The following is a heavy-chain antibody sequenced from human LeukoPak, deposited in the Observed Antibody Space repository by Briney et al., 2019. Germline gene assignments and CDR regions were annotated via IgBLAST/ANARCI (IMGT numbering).Heavy chain of an antibody. V-gene: IGHV4-61*01. CDR1: GGSVSSGSYY. D-gene: IGHD4-11*01. Sequence: SETLSLTCTVSGGSVSSGSYYWSWIRQPPGKGLEWIGYIYYSGSTNYNPSLKSRVTISVDSSKNQFSLKLSSVTAADTAVYYCARESEIQSLVYWGQGTLVTVSS. J-gene: IGHJ4*02. CDR3: ARESEIQSLVY. CDR2: IYYSGST.